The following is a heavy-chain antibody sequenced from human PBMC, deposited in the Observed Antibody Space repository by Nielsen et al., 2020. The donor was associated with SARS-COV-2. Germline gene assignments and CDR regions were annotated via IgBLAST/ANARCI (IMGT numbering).Heavy chain of an antibody. Sequence: GGSLRLSYEASGFTISRYGMHWVRQAPGKGLEWVTFISYDGSVKYYADSVKGRFTISTDLSNNTLYLQMNSLRAEDTAVYYCARVVTVNYFDYWGQGTLVTVSS. J-gene: IGHJ4*02. D-gene: IGHD5-18*01. V-gene: IGHV3-30*03. CDR1: GFTISRYG. CDR3: ARVVTVNYFDY. CDR2: ISYDGSVK.